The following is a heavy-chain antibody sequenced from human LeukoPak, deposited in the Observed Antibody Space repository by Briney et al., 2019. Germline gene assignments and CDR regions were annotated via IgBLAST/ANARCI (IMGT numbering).Heavy chain of an antibody. V-gene: IGHV4-34*01. J-gene: IGHJ5*02. CDR2: INHSGST. CDR1: GGYFSGYY. Sequence: SETLSLTCAVYGGYFSGYYWSWIRQPPGKGLEWIGEINHSGSTNYNPSLKSRVTISVDTSKNQFSLKLSSVTAADTAVYYCARGSTSFNWFDPWGQGTLVTVSS. D-gene: IGHD2-2*01. CDR3: ARGSTSFNWFDP.